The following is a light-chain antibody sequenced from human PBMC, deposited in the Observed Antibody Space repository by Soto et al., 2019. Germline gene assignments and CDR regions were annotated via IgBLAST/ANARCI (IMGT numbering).Light chain of an antibody. J-gene: IGKJ1*01. CDR2: DAS. V-gene: IGKV1-5*01. Sequence: DIQMTQSPSTLSASVGDRVTMTCRASQSISNWVAWYQQKPGKAPKLLIFDASTLETGVPLRFSGSGSGTEFTLTISSLQPDDFATYYCQHYKSYIWTFGQGTKVDIX. CDR3: QHYKSYIWT. CDR1: QSISNW.